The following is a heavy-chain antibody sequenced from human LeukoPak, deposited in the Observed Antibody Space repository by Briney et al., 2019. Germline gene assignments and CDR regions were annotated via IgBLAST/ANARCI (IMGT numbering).Heavy chain of an antibody. CDR1: GDSINRGAYS. CDR2: IHYSGST. J-gene: IGHJ5*02. CDR3: ARVNYYGSGSYLWFDP. D-gene: IGHD3-10*01. Sequence: TLSLTCAVTGDSINRGAYSWSWIRQQPGKGLDLLGYIHYSGSTYYNPSLKSRVTISLDRPKNQFPLKLTSVTAADTAVYYCARVNYYGSGSYLWFDPWGHGTLVTVSS. V-gene: IGHV4-30-2*01.